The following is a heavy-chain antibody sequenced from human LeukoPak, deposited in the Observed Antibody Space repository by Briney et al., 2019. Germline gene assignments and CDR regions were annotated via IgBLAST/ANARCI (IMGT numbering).Heavy chain of an antibody. Sequence: PGGSLRLSCAASGFAVGSNYMSWVRQAPGRGLEWVSVVFTGGTTYYTDSVKGRFIISRDISKNTLYLQMDSLRAEDTAVYYCARGGPTGFDYWGQGTLVTVSS. CDR3: ARGGPTGFDY. J-gene: IGHJ4*02. CDR1: GFAVGSNY. D-gene: IGHD1-14*01. V-gene: IGHV3-53*01. CDR2: VFTGGTT.